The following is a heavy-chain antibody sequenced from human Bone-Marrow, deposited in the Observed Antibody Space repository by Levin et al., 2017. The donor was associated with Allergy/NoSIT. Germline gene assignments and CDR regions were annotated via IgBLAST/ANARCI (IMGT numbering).Heavy chain of an antibody. CDR2: IPYDGGKT. D-gene: IGHD6-19*01. CDR1: GFTFTQYT. Sequence: GGSLRLSCAASGFTFTQYTMHWVRQAPGTGLQWVALIPYDGGKTYYTDSVRGRFTISRDISENTLYLQMDSLKPEDTSIYYCARSLWAGTLDYWSQGTLVTVSS. J-gene: IGHJ4*02. V-gene: IGHV3-30-3*01. CDR3: ARSLWAGTLDY.